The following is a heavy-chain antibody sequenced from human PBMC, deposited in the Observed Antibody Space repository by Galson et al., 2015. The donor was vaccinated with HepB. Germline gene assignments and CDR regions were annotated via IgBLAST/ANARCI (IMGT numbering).Heavy chain of an antibody. D-gene: IGHD3-10*01. CDR3: ATNRGYMVRDGGYYMDV. Sequence: SVKVSCKASGYTFTSYYMHWVRQAPGQGLEWMGIINPSGGSTSYARKFQGRVTMTRDTSTSTVYMELSSLRSEDTAVYYCATNRGYMVRDGGYYMDVWGKGTTVTVSS. V-gene: IGHV1-46*01. CDR1: GYTFTSYY. J-gene: IGHJ6*03. CDR2: INPSGGST.